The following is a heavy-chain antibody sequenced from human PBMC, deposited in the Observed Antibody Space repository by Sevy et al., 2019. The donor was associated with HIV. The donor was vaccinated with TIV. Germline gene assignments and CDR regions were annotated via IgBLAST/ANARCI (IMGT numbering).Heavy chain of an antibody. D-gene: IGHD3-10*01. CDR3: ARDTNYYYGSGSLDY. Sequence: GGSLRLSCAASGFTFSSYGMHWVRQAPGKGLEWVAVIWYDGSNKYYADSVKGRFTISRDNSKNTLYLQMNSLRAEDTAVYYCARDTNYYYGSGSLDYWGQRTLVTVSS. CDR2: IWYDGSNK. CDR1: GFTFSSYG. V-gene: IGHV3-33*01. J-gene: IGHJ4*02.